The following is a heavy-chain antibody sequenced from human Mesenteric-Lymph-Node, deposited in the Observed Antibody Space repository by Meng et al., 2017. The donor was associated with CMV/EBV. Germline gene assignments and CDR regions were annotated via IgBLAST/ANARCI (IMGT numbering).Heavy chain of an antibody. CDR2: INNNGYIA. Sequence: GESLKISCAASGFTFSTNWMHWVRQAPGKGLVWVSRINNNGYIATYADSVKGRLTISRDNAKNTLYLQMHSLRAEDTAVYYCAGGAGSVRYWGQGTLVTVSS. D-gene: IGHD2-15*01. CDR1: GFTFSTNW. J-gene: IGHJ4*02. V-gene: IGHV3-74*01. CDR3: AGGAGSVRY.